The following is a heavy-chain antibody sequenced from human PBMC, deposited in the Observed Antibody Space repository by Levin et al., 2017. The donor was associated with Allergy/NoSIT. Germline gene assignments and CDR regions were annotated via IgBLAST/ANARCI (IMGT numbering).Heavy chain of an antibody. D-gene: IGHD4-17*01. Sequence: GGSLRLSCAASGFTFTKYAMHWVRQAPGKGLEWVAILSSDGSEKSYADSVKGRFTISRDNSENTLYLQMSSLRPEDTAVYYCAKDSTMTIVTTSYMDVWGAGITVAVSS. CDR2: LSSDGSEK. CDR3: AKDSTMTIVTTSYMDV. J-gene: IGHJ6*03. CDR1: GFTFTKYA. V-gene: IGHV3-30*18.